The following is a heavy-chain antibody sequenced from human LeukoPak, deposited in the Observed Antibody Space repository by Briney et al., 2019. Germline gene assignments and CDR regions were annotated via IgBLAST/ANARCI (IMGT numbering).Heavy chain of an antibody. J-gene: IGHJ4*02. Sequence: SETLSLTCAVSGYSISSGYYWGWIRQPPGKGLEWIGSIYHSGSTYYNPSLKSRVTISVDTSKNQFSLKLSSVTAADTAVYYCARLISVLRYLDYWGQGTLVTVSS. CDR1: GYSISSGYY. D-gene: IGHD3-9*01. CDR2: IYHSGST. CDR3: ARLISVLRYLDY. V-gene: IGHV4-38-2*01.